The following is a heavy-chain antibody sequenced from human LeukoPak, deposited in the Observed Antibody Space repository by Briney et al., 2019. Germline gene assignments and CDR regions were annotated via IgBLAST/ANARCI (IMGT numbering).Heavy chain of an antibody. CDR3: ASSDGRDDTIFGAIDY. V-gene: IGHV3-23*01. CDR1: GFTFSSYA. D-gene: IGHD3-3*01. Sequence: PGGSLRLSCAASGFTFSSYAMSWVRQAPWKGLEWVSAISGSGGSTYYADSVKGRFTISRDNSKNTLYLQMNSLRAEDTAVYYCASSDGRDDTIFGAIDYWGQGTLVTVSS. CDR2: ISGSGGST. J-gene: IGHJ4*02.